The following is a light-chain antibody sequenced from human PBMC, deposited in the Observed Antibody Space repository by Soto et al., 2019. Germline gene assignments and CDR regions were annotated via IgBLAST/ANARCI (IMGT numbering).Light chain of an antibody. CDR3: SSYTSSSTLGYVV. J-gene: IGLJ2*01. Sequence: QSALTQPASVSGSPGQSITISCTGTSSDVGGYNYVSWYQQHPGKAPKLMIYDVSNRPSGVSNRFSGSKSGNTASLTSSGLQAEDEADYYCSSYTSSSTLGYVVFGGGTKLTVL. CDR2: DVS. V-gene: IGLV2-14*01. CDR1: SSDVGGYNY.